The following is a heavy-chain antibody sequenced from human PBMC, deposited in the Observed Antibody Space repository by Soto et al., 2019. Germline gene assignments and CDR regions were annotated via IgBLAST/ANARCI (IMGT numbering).Heavy chain of an antibody. Sequence: QVQLVQSGAEVKMPGSSVRVSCKASGGSFSKYGISWVRQAPGQGLEWMGGIIPMFGIGNYAEKFLGRLTITADESTSTSHIDLTTLRSEDTALCFCARGNRENYFYSMDVWCQGTTVTVSS. V-gene: IGHV1-69*01. CDR2: IIPMFGIG. CDR1: GGSFSKYG. J-gene: IGHJ6*02. CDR3: ARGNRENYFYSMDV. D-gene: IGHD1-26*01.